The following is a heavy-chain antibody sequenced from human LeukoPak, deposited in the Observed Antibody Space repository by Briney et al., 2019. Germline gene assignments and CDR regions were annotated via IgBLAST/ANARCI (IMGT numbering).Heavy chain of an antibody. CDR1: GFTFSSYG. Sequence: GGSLRLSCAASGFTFSSYGMHWVRQAPGKGLEWVAVISYEGSNTYYADSVKGRFTISRDNSKNTLYLQMNSLRAEDTAVYYCAKWAGVYDYDSRGYLSGFDYWGQGTLVTVSS. J-gene: IGHJ4*02. D-gene: IGHD3-22*01. CDR3: AKWAGVYDYDSRGYLSGFDY. V-gene: IGHV3-30*18. CDR2: ISYEGSNT.